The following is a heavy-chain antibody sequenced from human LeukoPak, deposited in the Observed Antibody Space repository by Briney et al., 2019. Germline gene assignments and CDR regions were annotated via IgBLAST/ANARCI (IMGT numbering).Heavy chain of an antibody. V-gene: IGHV4-59*08. D-gene: IGHD6-6*01. CDR3: ARQKYSSSRALDY. Sequence: SETLSLTCTVSGGSMSSYYWSWIRQPPGKGLEYIGYIYYTGSTYYNPSLKSRVTISVDTSKGQFSLRLSSVSAADTAVYYCARQKYSSSRALDYWGQGTLVTVSS. CDR2: IYYTGST. J-gene: IGHJ4*02. CDR1: GGSMSSYY.